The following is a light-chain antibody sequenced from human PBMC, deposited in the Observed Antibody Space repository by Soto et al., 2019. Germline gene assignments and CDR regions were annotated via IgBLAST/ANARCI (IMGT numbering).Light chain of an antibody. CDR2: EVI. CDR3: CSYAGSTSVV. Sequence: QSALTQPASVSGSPGQSITISCTGTSSDVGSYNLVSWYQQHPGKAPKVIIYEVIKRPSGVSNRFSGSKSGNTASLTISGLQAEDEGDYYCCSYAGSTSVVFGGGTKVTVL. V-gene: IGLV2-23*02. CDR1: SSDVGSYNL. J-gene: IGLJ2*01.